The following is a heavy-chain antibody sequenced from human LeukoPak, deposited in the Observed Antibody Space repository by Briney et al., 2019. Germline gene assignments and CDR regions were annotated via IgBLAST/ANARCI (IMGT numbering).Heavy chain of an antibody. CDR2: ISGSGGST. CDR3: AKEKSRRFDFDY. D-gene: IGHD3-10*01. CDR1: GFTFSSYA. V-gene: IGHV3-23*01. J-gene: IGHJ4*02. Sequence: GGSLRLSCAASGFTFSSYAMSWVRQAPGKGLEWVSAISGSGGSTYYADSVRGRFTISRDDSKNTLYLQMNSLRVEDTARYYCAKEKSRRFDFDYWGQGTLATVSS.